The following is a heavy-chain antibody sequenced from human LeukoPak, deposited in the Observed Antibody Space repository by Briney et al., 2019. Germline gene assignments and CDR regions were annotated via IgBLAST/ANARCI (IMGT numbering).Heavy chain of an antibody. CDR1: GFTFSDYY. CDR2: ISSSSSHT. Sequence: GGSLRLSCAASGFTFSDYYMSWIRQAPGKGLEWVSYISSSSSHTNYADSVKGRFTISRDNAKNSLYLQMNSLRAEDTAVYYCARDPTVAGTAWWFDPWGQGTLVTVSS. V-gene: IGHV3-11*06. J-gene: IGHJ5*02. CDR3: ARDPTVAGTAWWFDP. D-gene: IGHD6-19*01.